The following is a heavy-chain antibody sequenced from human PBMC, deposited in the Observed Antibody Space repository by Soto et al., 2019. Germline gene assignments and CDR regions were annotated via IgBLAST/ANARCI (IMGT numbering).Heavy chain of an antibody. CDR3: ARDWTITIFGVPDGMDV. CDR2: MNPNSGNT. V-gene: IGHV1-8*01. CDR1: GYTFTSYD. J-gene: IGHJ6*02. D-gene: IGHD3-3*01. Sequence: ASVKVSCTASGYTFTSYDINWVRQATGQGLEWMGWMNPNSGNTGYAQKFQGRVTMTRNTSISTAYMELSSLRSEDTAVYYCARDWTITIFGVPDGMDVWGQGTTVTVSS.